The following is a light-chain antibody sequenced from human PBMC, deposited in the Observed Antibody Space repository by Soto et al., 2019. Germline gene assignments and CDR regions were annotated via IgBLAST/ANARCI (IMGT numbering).Light chain of an antibody. Sequence: QSALTQPASVSGSPGQSITISCTGTISDVCGYNSVSWYQHHPGKAPKLMIYEVSNRPSGVSNRFYGSKSGKTASLTISGLQAEDEADYYCSSYTTRSSLYVFGTGTKVTVL. J-gene: IGLJ1*01. CDR2: EVS. CDR3: SSYTTRSSLYV. CDR1: ISDVCGYNS. V-gene: IGLV2-14*01.